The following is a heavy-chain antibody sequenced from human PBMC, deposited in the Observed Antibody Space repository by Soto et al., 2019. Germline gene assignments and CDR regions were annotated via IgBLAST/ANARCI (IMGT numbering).Heavy chain of an antibody. CDR1: GYTFTSYY. CDR3: ARGGVHYDSSGYYSLFDY. CDR2: INPSGGST. J-gene: IGHJ4*02. V-gene: IGHV1-46*03. Sequence: QVQLVQSGAEVKKPGASVKVSCKASGYTFTSYYMHWVRQAPGQGLEWMGIINPSGGSTSYAQKFQGRVTMTRDTSTSTVYMELSSLRSEDTAVYYCARGGVHYDSSGYYSLFDYCGQGTLVTVSS. D-gene: IGHD3-22*01.